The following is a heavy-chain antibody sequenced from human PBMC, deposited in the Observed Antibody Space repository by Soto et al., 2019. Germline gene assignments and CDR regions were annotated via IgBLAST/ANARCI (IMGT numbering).Heavy chain of an antibody. V-gene: IGHV1-69*01. J-gene: IGHJ6*02. Sequence: QVQLEQSGGEVKKPGSSVKVSCKASRVTFSKFIVTWVRQAPGLGLEWVGGIIPIFGTANYAQKFQGRVTITADESTSTSYMEVNKLRSGDTAVYYCAKVRYSSPMGYYYGMDVWGQGTTVTVSS. CDR2: IIPIFGTA. CDR3: AKVRYSSPMGYYYGMDV. CDR1: RVTFSKFI. D-gene: IGHD6-19*01.